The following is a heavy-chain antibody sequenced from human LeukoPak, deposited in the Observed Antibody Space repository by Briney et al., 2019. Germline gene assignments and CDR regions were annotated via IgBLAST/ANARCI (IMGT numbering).Heavy chain of an antibody. D-gene: IGHD2-21*02. J-gene: IGHJ6*03. CDR1: GYRFTSYW. Sequence: GESLKISCKGSGYRFTSYWIGWVRQKPGKGLEWMGIIYPGDSDTRYSPSFRGQVTISADKSISTAYLQWSSLKASDTATYYCARQSGDYSYYYYMDVWGKGTTVTISS. CDR3: ARQSGDYSYYYYMDV. V-gene: IGHV5-51*01. CDR2: IYPGDSDT.